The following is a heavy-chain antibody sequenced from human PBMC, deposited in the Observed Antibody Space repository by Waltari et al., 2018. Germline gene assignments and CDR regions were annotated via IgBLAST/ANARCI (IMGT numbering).Heavy chain of an antibody. CDR1: GGSISSYY. V-gene: IGHV4-59*01. CDR2: IYYSGST. D-gene: IGHD1-1*01. CDR3: AREGTNAFDI. J-gene: IGHJ3*02. Sequence: QVQLQESGPGLVKPSETLSLTCPVSGGSISSYYWSWIRQPPGKGLEWIGYIYYSGSTNYNPSLKSRVTISVDTSKNQFSLKLSSVTAADTAVYYCAREGTNAFDIWGQGTMVTVSS.